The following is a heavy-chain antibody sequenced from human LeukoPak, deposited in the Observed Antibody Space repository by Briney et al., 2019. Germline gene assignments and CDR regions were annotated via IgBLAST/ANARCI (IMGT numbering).Heavy chain of an antibody. D-gene: IGHD6-19*01. CDR2: LSDSGGDT. V-gene: IGHV3-23*01. CDR3: AKGHIAVADHYYYMDV. Sequence: GGSLRLSCAASGFTLSSYAMSWVRQAPGQGLEWVSTLSDSGGDTYYADSVKGRFTISRDNSKSTLYLQMNSLRAEDTAVYYCAKGHIAVADHYYYMDVWGKGTTVTVSS. CDR1: GFTLSSYA. J-gene: IGHJ6*03.